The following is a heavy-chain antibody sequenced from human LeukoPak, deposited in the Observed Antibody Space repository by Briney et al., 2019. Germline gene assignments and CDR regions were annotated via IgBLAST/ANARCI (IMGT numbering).Heavy chain of an antibody. V-gene: IGHV4-34*01. J-gene: IGHJ4*02. Sequence: SETLSLTCAVYGGSFSGYYWSWIRQPPGKGLEWIGSIYYSGSTYYNPSLKSRVTISVDTSKNQFSLKLSSVTAADTAVYYCARDLGVAAFDYWGQGTLVTVSS. D-gene: IGHD6-13*01. CDR2: IYYSGST. CDR3: ARDLGVAAFDY. CDR1: GGSFSGYY.